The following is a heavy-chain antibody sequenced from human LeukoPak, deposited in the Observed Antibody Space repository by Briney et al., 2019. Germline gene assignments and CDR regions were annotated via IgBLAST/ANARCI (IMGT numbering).Heavy chain of an antibody. CDR3: ARDAFLGYCSSTSCYQSWFDP. CDR1: GFTFSSYW. J-gene: IGHJ5*02. D-gene: IGHD2-2*01. Sequence: GGSLRLSCAASGFTFSSYWMSWVRQAPGKGLKWVANIKQDGSEKYYVDSVKGRFTISRDNAKNSLYLQMNSLRAEDTAVYYCARDAFLGYCSSTSCYQSWFDPWGQGTLVTVSS. V-gene: IGHV3-7*01. CDR2: IKQDGSEK.